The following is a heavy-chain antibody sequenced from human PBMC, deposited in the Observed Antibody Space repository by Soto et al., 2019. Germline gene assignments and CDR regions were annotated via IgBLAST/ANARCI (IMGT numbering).Heavy chain of an antibody. CDR1: GGTFSSYT. Sequence: ASVKVSCKASGGTFSSYTISWVRQAPGQGLEWMGRIIPILGIANYAQKFQGRVTITADNSKNTLYLQMNSLRAEDTAVYYCARVYIVGPGQLYYYGMDVWGQGTTVTVSS. J-gene: IGHJ6*02. CDR3: ARVYIVGPGQLYYYGMDV. V-gene: IGHV1-69*02. CDR2: IIPILGIA. D-gene: IGHD2-21*01.